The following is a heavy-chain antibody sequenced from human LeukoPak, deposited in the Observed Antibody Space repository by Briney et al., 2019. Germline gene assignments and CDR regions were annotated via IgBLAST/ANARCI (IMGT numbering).Heavy chain of an antibody. CDR1: GFTFSNYW. D-gene: IGHD5-18*01. Sequence: GGSLRLSCAASGFTFSNYWMSWVRQAPGKGLEWVANIKQDGSEKYYVDSVKGRFTISRDNAKNSLYLQMNSLRAEDTALYYCARVGGGFSYGYAGNFDHWGQGTLVTVSS. CDR2: IKQDGSEK. CDR3: ARVGGGFSYGYAGNFDH. J-gene: IGHJ4*02. V-gene: IGHV3-7*03.